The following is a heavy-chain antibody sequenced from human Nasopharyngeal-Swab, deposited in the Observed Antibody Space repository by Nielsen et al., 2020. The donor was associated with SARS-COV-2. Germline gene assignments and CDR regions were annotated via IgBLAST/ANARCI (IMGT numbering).Heavy chain of an antibody. J-gene: IGHJ2*01. CDR2: INPNGGAT. Sequence: ASVKVSCKASGYTFTDYYMHWVRQAPAQGLEWMGRINPNGGATNYEQKFQGRVTMTRDTSISTAYMELNRLTYDDTAVYYCARKTGDRMDWYFDLWGRGTLVSVSS. D-gene: IGHD7-27*01. CDR1: GYTFTDYY. V-gene: IGHV1-2*06. CDR3: ARKTGDRMDWYFDL.